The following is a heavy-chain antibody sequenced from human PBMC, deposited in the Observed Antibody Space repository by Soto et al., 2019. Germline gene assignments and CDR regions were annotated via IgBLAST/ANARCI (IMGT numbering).Heavy chain of an antibody. D-gene: IGHD1-1*01. CDR1: GYTFINYY. J-gene: IGHJ4*02. Sequence: QVQLVQSGAEVRKPGASVKVSCKASGYTFINYYMHWVRQAPGQGPEWMGLINPIGGTTHYPQKFQGRVTMTRNTSTSTVYMELSSLGSEDTAVYYCARAPNCGNIYYLDYWGQAILATVSS. CDR2: INPIGGTT. V-gene: IGHV1-46*01. CDR3: ARAPNCGNIYYLDY.